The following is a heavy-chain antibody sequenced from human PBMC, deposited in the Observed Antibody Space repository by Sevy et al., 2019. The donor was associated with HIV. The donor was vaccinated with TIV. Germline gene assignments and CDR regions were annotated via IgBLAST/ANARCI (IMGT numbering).Heavy chain of an antibody. J-gene: IGHJ3*02. V-gene: IGHV3-53*05. CDR1: GFTVSSNY. D-gene: IGHD3-16*01. CDR2: IYSGCST. Sequence: GGSLRLSCAASGFTVSSNYMSWVRQAPGKWLEWVSVIYSGCSTYYANSVKGRFTISRDNSKNTLYLEMNSLTAEDTAVYYCARGGPWGYPTGGEGAFDIWGQGTMVTVSS. CDR3: ARGGPWGYPTGGEGAFDI.